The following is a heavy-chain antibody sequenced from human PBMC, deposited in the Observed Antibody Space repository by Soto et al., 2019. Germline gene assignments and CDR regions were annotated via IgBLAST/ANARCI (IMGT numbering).Heavy chain of an antibody. V-gene: IGHV1-2*04. J-gene: IGHJ6*02. CDR3: ARDLMDV. CDR2: INPNSGGT. CDR1: GYTFPGYY. Sequence: VPAEVSCKPSGYTFPGYYMRWVRQAPGQGLDWMGWINPNSGGTNYAQKFQGWVTMTRDTSISTAYMELSRLRSDDTAVYYCARDLMDVWCQGTTVSV.